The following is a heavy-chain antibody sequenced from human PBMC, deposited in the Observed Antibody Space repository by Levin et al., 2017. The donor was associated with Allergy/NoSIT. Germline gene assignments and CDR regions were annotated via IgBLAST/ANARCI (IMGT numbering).Heavy chain of an antibody. CDR1: GFTFSTYA. Sequence: LSLTCAASGFTFSTYAMHWVRQAPGKGLEWVALVSYDGDNKYYAASVKGRFTISRDNSKNTLFLQMNSLRDGDTAVYYCAKDRMGDKITQLIWFGDATNFYYHGMDVWGQGTTVTVSS. CDR2: VSYDGDNK. J-gene: IGHJ6*02. CDR3: AKDRMGDKITQLIWFGDATNFYYHGMDV. D-gene: IGHD3-10*01. V-gene: IGHV3-30*18.